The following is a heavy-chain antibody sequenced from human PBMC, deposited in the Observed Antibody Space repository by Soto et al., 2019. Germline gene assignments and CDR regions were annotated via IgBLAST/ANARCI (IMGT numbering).Heavy chain of an antibody. J-gene: IGHJ6*02. CDR3: ARAGVEAMVRGVIISGGYYYYGMDV. D-gene: IGHD3-10*01. Sequence: QVQLVQSGAEVKKRGSSVKVSCKASGGTVSSYASRWVRQAPAQGLEWMGGIIPIFGTANYAQKYQGRVTITADESTSTAYMELSSLRSEDTAVYYCARAGVEAMVRGVIISGGYYYYGMDVWGQGTTVTVSS. CDR1: GGTVSSYA. V-gene: IGHV1-69*12. CDR2: IIPIFGTA.